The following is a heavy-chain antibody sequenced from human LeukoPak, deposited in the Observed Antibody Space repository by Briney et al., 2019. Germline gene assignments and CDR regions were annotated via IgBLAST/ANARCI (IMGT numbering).Heavy chain of an antibody. V-gene: IGHV4-59*08. Sequence: SETLSLTCSVSGGSIDTYYWNWIRQPPGKGLEWIGYIHSTGRTKYNPSLQSRVTMSRDTSINRISLNLNFVTAADTAVYYCARNSHGYSEPSYRPIDFWGQGTLVTVSS. CDR2: IHSTGRT. CDR1: GGSIDTYY. CDR3: ARNSHGYSEPSYRPIDF. J-gene: IGHJ4*02. D-gene: IGHD3-22*01.